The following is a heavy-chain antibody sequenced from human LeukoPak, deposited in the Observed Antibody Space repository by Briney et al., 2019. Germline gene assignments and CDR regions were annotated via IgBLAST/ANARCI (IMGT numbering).Heavy chain of an antibody. CDR3: ARGKVYDYVWGSYRSNAFDI. V-gene: IGHV4-39*07. D-gene: IGHD3-16*02. CDR1: GGSISTSNYY. CDR2: IFYSGST. Sequence: SETLSLTCTVSGGSISTSNYYWGWIRQPPGKGLEWIGNIFYSGSTYYSPSLKRRVTISLDTSKNQFSLKLSSVTAADTAVYYRARGKVYDYVWGSYRSNAFDIWGQGTMVTVSS. J-gene: IGHJ3*02.